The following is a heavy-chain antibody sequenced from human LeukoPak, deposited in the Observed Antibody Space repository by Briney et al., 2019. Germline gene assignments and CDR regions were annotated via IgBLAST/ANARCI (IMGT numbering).Heavy chain of an antibody. Sequence: GGSLRLSCAASGFTFSNCWMNWVRQAPGKGLEWVANIKQDGSEIYYVGSVKGRFTISRDNAKNSLYLQMNSLRAEDTAVYYCAREGDSSGWTDWGQGTLVTVSS. D-gene: IGHD6-19*01. CDR1: GFTFSNCW. CDR3: AREGDSSGWTD. J-gene: IGHJ4*02. CDR2: IKQDGSEI. V-gene: IGHV3-7*01.